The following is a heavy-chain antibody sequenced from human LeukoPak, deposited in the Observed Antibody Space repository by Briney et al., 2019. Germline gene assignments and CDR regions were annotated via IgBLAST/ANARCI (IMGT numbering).Heavy chain of an antibody. J-gene: IGHJ5*02. V-gene: IGHV3-23*01. CDR2: ISNSGGST. CDR3: ARDRDPSYSSTRGSDWFDP. Sequence: GGSLRLSCAASGFTFSSYAMSWVRQAPGKGLEWVSAISNSGGSTYYADSVKGRFTISRDNAKNSLYLQMNSLRAEDTAVYYCARDRDPSYSSTRGSDWFDPWGQGTLVTVSS. CDR1: GFTFSSYA. D-gene: IGHD6-13*01.